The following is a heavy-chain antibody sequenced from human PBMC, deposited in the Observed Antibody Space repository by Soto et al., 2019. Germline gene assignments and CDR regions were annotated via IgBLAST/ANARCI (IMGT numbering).Heavy chain of an antibody. D-gene: IGHD3-3*01. V-gene: IGHV1-2*02. J-gene: IGHJ6*02. Sequence: QVHLVQSGAEVKKPGASVKVSCKASGYTFTGNYIHWVRQAPGQGLEWMGWVNPDYGGTTSAQKFQGRVTMTRDTSVTTAYMELTRLTSDETAVSYCARDPRPPSGWLGFWEYGMDVWGQGTTVTVSS. CDR2: VNPDYGGT. CDR3: ARDPRPPSGWLGFWEYGMDV. CDR1: GYTFTGNY.